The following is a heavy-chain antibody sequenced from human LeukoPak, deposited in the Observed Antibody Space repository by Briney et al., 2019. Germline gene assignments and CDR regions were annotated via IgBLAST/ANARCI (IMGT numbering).Heavy chain of an antibody. V-gene: IGHV1-2*02. CDR2: INPNSGGT. D-gene: IGHD1-26*01. CDR1: GYTFTGCY. Sequence: ASVKVSCKASGYTFTGCYMHWVRRAPGQGLEWMGWINPNSGGTKNTQKFQGRVTVTRDTSISTAYMELRSLRSDDTAVYYCARDRGSYSHDYWGQGTLVTVSS. J-gene: IGHJ4*02. CDR3: ARDRGSYSHDY.